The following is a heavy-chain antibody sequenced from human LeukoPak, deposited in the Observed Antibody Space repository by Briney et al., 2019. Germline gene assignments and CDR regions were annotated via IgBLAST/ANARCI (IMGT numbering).Heavy chain of an antibody. J-gene: IGHJ4*02. CDR3: ARNGPGYCSSTSCYAAFDY. CDR2: IWYDGSNK. V-gene: IGHV3-33*01. CDR1: GFTFSSYG. D-gene: IGHD2-2*01. Sequence: PGRSLRLSCAASGFTFSSYGMHWVRQAPGKGLEWVAVIWYDGSNKYYADSVKGRFTISRDNSKNTLYLQMNSLRAEDTAVYYCARNGPGYCSSTSCYAAFDYWGQGTLVTVSS.